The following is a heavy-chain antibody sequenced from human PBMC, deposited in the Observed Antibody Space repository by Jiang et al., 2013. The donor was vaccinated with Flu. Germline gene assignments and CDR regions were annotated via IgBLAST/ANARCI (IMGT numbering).Heavy chain of an antibody. CDR3: AKGGSGGTTEYFQH. J-gene: IGHJ1*01. Sequence: QSGSELKKPGASVKVSCKASGYTFTSYAMNWVRQAPGQGLEWMGWINTNTGNPTYAQGFTGRFVFSLDTSVSTAYLQISSLKAGDTAVYYCAKGGSGGTTEYFQHWARAPWSPSPQ. CDR1: GYTFTSYA. CDR2: INTNTGNP. V-gene: IGHV7-4-1*02. D-gene: IGHD6-19*01.